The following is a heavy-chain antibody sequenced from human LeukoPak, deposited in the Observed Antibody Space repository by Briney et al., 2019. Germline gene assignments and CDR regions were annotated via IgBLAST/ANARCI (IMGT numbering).Heavy chain of an antibody. V-gene: IGHV3-48*01. CDR1: GFTFSSYS. CDR3: ARDTHYYGSGSPAFDI. CDR2: ISFSSATI. J-gene: IGHJ3*02. D-gene: IGHD3-10*01. Sequence: GGSLKLSCEASGFTFSSYSMNWVRQAPGKGLEWVSYISFSSATIHYADSVKGRFTVSRDNAKNSLYLQMNSLRAEDTALYFCARDTHYYGSGSPAFDIWGEGTMVTVSS.